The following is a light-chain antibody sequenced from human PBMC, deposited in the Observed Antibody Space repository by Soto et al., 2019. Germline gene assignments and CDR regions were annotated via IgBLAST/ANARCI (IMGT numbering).Light chain of an antibody. CDR2: DIS. Sequence: DTVLTQTPAILSLSPGERATFSCWASQTVSRHLAWYHQKPGQAPRLLIYDISYRATGIPARFSGSGSGTGFTLTISSLVAEDSGVYYCQQRIWPRITFGQGTKLEI. CDR3: QQRIWPRIT. J-gene: IGKJ2*01. V-gene: IGKV3-11*01. CDR1: QTVSRH.